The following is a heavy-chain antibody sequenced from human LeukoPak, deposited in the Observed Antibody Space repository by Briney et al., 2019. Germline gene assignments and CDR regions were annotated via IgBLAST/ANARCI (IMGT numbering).Heavy chain of an antibody. D-gene: IGHD6-19*01. V-gene: IGHV1-46*01. CDR2: INPSGGST. Sequence: GASVKVSCKASGYTFTSYYMHWVRQAPGQGLEWMGIINPSGGSTSYAQKFQGRVTMTTDTSTSTAYMELRSLRSDDTAVYHCAGDDDSSGLHFDYWGQGTLVTVSS. J-gene: IGHJ4*02. CDR1: GYTFTSYY. CDR3: AGDDDSSGLHFDY.